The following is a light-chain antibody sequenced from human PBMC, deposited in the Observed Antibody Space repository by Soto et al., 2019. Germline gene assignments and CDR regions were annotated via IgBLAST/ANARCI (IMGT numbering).Light chain of an antibody. CDR3: TSYKTGSTYV. V-gene: IGLV2-14*01. CDR1: SSDVGGYDY. Sequence: QSALTQPASVSGSPGQSITISCTGTSSDVGGYDYVSWYQQHPGKAPKFMIYEVTNRPSGVSHRFSGSKSGNTASLTISGLQAEEEADYYCTSYKTGSTYVFGTGTKVTV. J-gene: IGLJ1*01. CDR2: EVT.